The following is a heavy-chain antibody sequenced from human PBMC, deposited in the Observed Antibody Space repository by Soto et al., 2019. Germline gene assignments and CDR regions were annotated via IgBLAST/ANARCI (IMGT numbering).Heavy chain of an antibody. CDR2: SNHSGST. Sequence: QVQLQQWGAGLLKPSGTLSLSCAVYGGSFSGYYWSWIGQPPGEGLEWIGGSNHSGSTNYNPSLNQQHTISADTSNNQFSLKLRSVAAADTAVYYCARENGYCSSTSCPPDPYYYYYMDVWGKGTTVTVSS. CDR1: GGSFSGYY. D-gene: IGHD2-2*01. V-gene: IGHV4-34*01. J-gene: IGHJ6*03. CDR3: ARENGYCSSTSCPPDPYYYYYMDV.